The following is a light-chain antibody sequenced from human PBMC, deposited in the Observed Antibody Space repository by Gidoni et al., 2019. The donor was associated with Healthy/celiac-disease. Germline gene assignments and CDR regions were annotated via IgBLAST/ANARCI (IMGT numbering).Light chain of an antibody. CDR3: SSYTSSSTGV. Sequence: QSALTQPASVSGSPGQSITISCTGTSSDVGSYNYVSWYQQHPGKAPKLKIYDVSNRPSGVSNRFSGSKSGNTASLTISGLQAEDEADYYCSSYTSSSTGVFGTGTKVTVL. CDR2: DVS. J-gene: IGLJ1*01. V-gene: IGLV2-14*01. CDR1: SSDVGSYNY.